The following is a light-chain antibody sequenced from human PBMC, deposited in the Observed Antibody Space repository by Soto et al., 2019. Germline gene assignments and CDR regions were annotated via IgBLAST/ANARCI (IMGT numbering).Light chain of an antibody. CDR2: EVT. J-gene: IGLJ2*01. CDR3: NSYAGSNNVI. CDR1: SSDVGAYNS. V-gene: IGLV2-8*01. Sequence: QSALTQPPSASGSPGQSVTISCTGTSSDVGAYNSVSWYQQHPGEVPKLLIYEVTQRPSGVPYRFSGSKSGNTASLTVSGLQAEDEGDYYCNSYAGSNNVIFGGGTQLTVL.